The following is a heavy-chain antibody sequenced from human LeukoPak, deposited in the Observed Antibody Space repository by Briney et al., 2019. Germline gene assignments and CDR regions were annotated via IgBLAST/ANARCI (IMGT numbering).Heavy chain of an antibody. V-gene: IGHV5-51*01. CDR1: GYSFTSYG. J-gene: IGHJ5*02. CDR2: IYPGDSDT. D-gene: IGHD2-2*01. Sequence: GESLKISCKGSGYSFTSYGIGWVRQMPGKGLEWMGIIYPGDSDTRYSPSFQGQVTISADKSISTAYLQWSSLKASDTAMYYCARRYCSSTSCYWFDPWGQGTLVTVSS. CDR3: ARRYCSSTSCYWFDP.